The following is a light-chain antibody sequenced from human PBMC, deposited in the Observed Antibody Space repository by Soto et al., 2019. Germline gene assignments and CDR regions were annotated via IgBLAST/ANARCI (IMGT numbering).Light chain of an antibody. CDR1: HGLGVW. CDR3: QQAYSFPLT. CDR2: GAS. Sequence: IPLTQSPSSVSASFGDSGPITCRGRHGLGVWLGWYQQKPGKAPQLLIFGASGLQTGVPARFSGSGSGTDFTLTISSLQPEDFASYYCQQAYSFPLTFGGGTKVDIK. V-gene: IGKV1-12*01. J-gene: IGKJ4*01.